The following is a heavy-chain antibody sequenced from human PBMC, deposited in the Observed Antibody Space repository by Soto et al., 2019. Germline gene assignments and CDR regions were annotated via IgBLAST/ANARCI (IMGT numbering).Heavy chain of an antibody. D-gene: IGHD1-26*01. CDR3: ASPWYRASGEDAFDI. CDR1: GGSPSRGSYY. Sequence: SETLSLTCTVSGGSPSRGSYYWGWIRQPTGKGLEWIGSIYYSGSTYYNPSLKSRVTISVDTSKNQFSLKLSSVTAADTAVYYCASPWYRASGEDAFDIWCQGTMVTVSS. J-gene: IGHJ3*02. CDR2: IYYSGST. V-gene: IGHV4-39*01.